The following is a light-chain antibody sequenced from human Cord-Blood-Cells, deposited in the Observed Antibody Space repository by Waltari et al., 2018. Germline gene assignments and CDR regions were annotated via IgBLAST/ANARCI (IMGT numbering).Light chain of an antibody. CDR3: MQGTHWPPWT. V-gene: IGKV2-30*02. Sequence: DVVMTQSPLSLPVTLGQPASISCRSSQSLVHSDGNTYLNWFQQRPGQSPRRLIYKVSNRDSGVPDRFSGSGSVTDFTLKISRVEAEDVGVYYCMQGTHWPPWTFGQGTKVEIK. CDR1: QSLVHSDGNTY. CDR2: KVS. J-gene: IGKJ1*01.